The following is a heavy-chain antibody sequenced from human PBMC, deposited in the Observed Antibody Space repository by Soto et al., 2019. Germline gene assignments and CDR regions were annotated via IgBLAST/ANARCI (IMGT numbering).Heavy chain of an antibody. V-gene: IGHV4-31*03. J-gene: IGHJ4*02. CDR1: GGSISSGGYY. D-gene: IGHD3-16*02. CDR2: IYYRGST. Sequence: QVQLQESGPGLVKPSQTLSLTCTVSGGSISSGGYYWSWIRQHPGKVLEWIGYIYYRGSTYYNPSLKGRVTISVDTSKNQFPLKLSAVTAADTAVSYCARAPKGTQYYDYIWGSYRQQAHFDYWGQGTLVNVSS. CDR3: ARAPKGTQYYDYIWGSYRQQAHFDY.